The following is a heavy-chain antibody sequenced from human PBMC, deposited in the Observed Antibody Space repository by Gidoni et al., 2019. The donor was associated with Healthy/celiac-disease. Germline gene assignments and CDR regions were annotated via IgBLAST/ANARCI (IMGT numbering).Heavy chain of an antibody. Sequence: QVQLVESGGGLVKPGGSLRTPCAASGFTFSDYYQSWIRQAPGKGLEWVSYISSSSSYTNYADSVNGRFTISRDNAKNSLYLQMNSLRAEDTAVYYCARDSSRLDYYDSSGYYVNWGQGTLVTVSS. D-gene: IGHD3-22*01. CDR2: ISSSSSYT. V-gene: IGHV3-11*06. CDR1: GFTFSDYY. J-gene: IGHJ4*02. CDR3: ARDSSRLDYYDSSGYYVN.